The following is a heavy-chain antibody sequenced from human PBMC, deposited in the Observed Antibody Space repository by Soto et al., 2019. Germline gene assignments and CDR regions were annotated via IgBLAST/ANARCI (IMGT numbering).Heavy chain of an antibody. V-gene: IGHV4-39*01. J-gene: IGHJ6*03. CDR2: IYYSGST. CDR3: ARPLHEAIPYYMDV. D-gene: IGHD2-2*01. CDR1: GGSISSSSYY. Sequence: QLQLQESGPGLVKPSETLSLTCTVSGGSISSSSYYWGWIRQPPGKGLEWIGSIYYSGSTYYNPSLRSRVTISVDTSKNQFSLKLSSVTAADTAVYYCARPLHEAIPYYMDVWGKGTTVTVSS.